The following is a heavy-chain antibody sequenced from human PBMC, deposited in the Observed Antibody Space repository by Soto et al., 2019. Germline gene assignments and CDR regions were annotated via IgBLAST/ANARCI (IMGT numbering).Heavy chain of an antibody. CDR1: GFTFSGSA. Sequence: GGSLRLSCAASGFTFSGSAMHWVRQASGKGLEWVGRIRSKANSYATAYAASVKGRFTISRDDSKNTAYLQMNSLKTEDTAVYYCTRHSWYCSGGSCYSYFFDYWGQGTLVTVSS. D-gene: IGHD2-15*01. CDR3: TRHSWYCSGGSCYSYFFDY. V-gene: IGHV3-73*01. J-gene: IGHJ4*02. CDR2: IRSKANSYAT.